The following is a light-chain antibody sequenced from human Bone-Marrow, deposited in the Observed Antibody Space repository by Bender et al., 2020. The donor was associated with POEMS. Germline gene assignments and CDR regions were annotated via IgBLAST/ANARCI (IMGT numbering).Light chain of an antibody. CDR3: QSYDNSLGGWV. Sequence: QSVLTQPPSVSEAPGQRISIACTGSRSNIGAGYDVHWYQHLPGTAPKLLIYGYNNRPSGVPDRFSGSKSGTSASLAITGLQAEDEGDYYCQSYDNSLGGWVFGGGTKLTVL. J-gene: IGLJ3*02. V-gene: IGLV1-40*01. CDR2: GYN. CDR1: RSNIGAGYD.